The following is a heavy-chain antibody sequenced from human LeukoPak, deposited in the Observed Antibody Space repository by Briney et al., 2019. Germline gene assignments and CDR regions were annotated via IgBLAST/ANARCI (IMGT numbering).Heavy chain of an antibody. Sequence: SETLSLTCTVSGGFIRSSYYYWGWIRQPPGKGLEWNGRIYESGRTYYNPSLKRRVTIHVHTSKNQFSLQLNSVTAADTAVYYCARHYGPWGQGTLVTVSS. V-gene: IGHV4-39*01. D-gene: IGHD3-10*01. CDR2: IYESGRT. CDR3: ARHYGP. CDR1: GGFIRSSYYY. J-gene: IGHJ5*02.